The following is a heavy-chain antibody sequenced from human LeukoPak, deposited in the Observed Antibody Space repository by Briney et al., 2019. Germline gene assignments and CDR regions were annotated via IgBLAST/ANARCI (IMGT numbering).Heavy chain of an antibody. V-gene: IGHV3-23*01. CDR2: ISTGGGGT. CDR3: ARGSYGLDY. J-gene: IGHJ4*02. Sequence: GGSLRLSCVASGFSFTYAWMSWVRQAPGKGLEWVSSISTGGGGTYYGDSVKGRFTISRDNSKSTVYLQMSSLRAEDTAIYYCARGSYGLDYWGQGTLVTVSS. D-gene: IGHD5-18*01. CDR1: GFSFTYA.